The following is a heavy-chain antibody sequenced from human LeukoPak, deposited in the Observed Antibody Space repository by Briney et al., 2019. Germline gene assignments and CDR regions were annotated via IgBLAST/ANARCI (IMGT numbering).Heavy chain of an antibody. J-gene: IGHJ5*02. Sequence: SETLSLTCTVSGGSISGTYYWSWIRQPPGKRLEWIGYIYYTGTTDSNPSLKSRVTISLDTSKNQFSLKLSSVTAADTAVYYCARVVPAAIDWFDPWGQETLVTVSS. D-gene: IGHD2-2*01. CDR2: IYYTGTT. CDR3: ARVVPAAIDWFDP. V-gene: IGHV4-59*12. CDR1: GGSISGTYY.